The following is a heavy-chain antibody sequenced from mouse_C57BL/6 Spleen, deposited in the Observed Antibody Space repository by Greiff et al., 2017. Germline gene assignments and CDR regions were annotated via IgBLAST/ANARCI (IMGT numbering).Heavy chain of an antibody. J-gene: IGHJ4*01. CDR3: TTRYYGSMDYYAMDY. V-gene: IGHV14-4*01. Sequence: EVKLQQSGAELVRPGASVKLSCTASGFNIKDDYMHWVKQRPEQGLEWIGWIDPENGDTEYASKFQGKATITADTSSNTAYLQLSSLTSEDTAVYYCTTRYYGSMDYYAMDYWGQGTSVTVSS. CDR2: IDPENGDT. D-gene: IGHD1-1*01. CDR1: GFNIKDDY.